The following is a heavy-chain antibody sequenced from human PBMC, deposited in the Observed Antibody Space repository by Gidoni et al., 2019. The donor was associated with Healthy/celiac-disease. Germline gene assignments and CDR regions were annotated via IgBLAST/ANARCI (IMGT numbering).Heavy chain of an antibody. CDR3: ARGAPITMVRRGYYYMDV. J-gene: IGHJ6*03. V-gene: IGHV3-21*01. CDR1: GFTFSSYS. D-gene: IGHD3-10*01. CDR2: ISSSSSYI. Sequence: EVQLVESGGGLVKPGGSLRLSCAASGFTFSSYSMNWVRQAPGKGLEWVSSISSSSSYIYYADSVKGRFTISRDNAKNSLYLQMNSLRAEDTAVYYCARGAPITMVRRGYYYMDVWGKGTTVTVSS.